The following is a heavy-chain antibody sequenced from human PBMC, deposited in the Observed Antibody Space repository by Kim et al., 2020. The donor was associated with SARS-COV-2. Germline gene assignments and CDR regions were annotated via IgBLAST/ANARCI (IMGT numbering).Heavy chain of an antibody. Sequence: GGSLRLSCAASGFTFSSYGMHWVRQAPGKGLEWVALISYDGINKYYADSVKGRLTISRDNSKNTLYLQMNSLRAEDTAVYYCALGKGGSYYYGMDVWGQGTTVTVSS. CDR2: ISYDGINK. V-gene: IGHV3-30*03. D-gene: IGHD1-26*01. CDR1: GFTFSSYG. J-gene: IGHJ6*02. CDR3: ALGKGGSYYYGMDV.